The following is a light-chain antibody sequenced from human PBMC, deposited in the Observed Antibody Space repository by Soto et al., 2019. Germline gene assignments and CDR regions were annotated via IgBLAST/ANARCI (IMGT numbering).Light chain of an antibody. V-gene: IGKV1-9*01. CDR1: QGISSY. CDR3: QQSYSSPPT. J-gene: IGKJ1*01. CDR2: AAS. Sequence: IQLTQSPSSLSASVGDRVTITCRASQGISSYLAWYQQKPGKAPKLLIYAASTLQSGVPSRFRGSGSGTDFTLSISSLQPEDFATYYFQQSYSSPPTVGQGTKVEIK.